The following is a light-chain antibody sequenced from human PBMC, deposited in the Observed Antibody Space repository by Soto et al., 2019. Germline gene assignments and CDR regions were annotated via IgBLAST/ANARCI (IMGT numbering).Light chain of an antibody. Sequence: EIVLTQSPATLSLSPGERATLSCRASQSVSSYLAWYQQKPGQAPRLLIYDASNSATGIPARFSGSGSGTEFTLTISSLEPEDFAVYYCQQHSNWPPYTFGQGTKLEIK. J-gene: IGKJ2*01. V-gene: IGKV3-11*01. CDR3: QQHSNWPPYT. CDR2: DAS. CDR1: QSVSSY.